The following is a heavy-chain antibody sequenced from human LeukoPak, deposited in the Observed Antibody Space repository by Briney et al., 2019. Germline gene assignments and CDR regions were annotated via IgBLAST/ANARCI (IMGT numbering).Heavy chain of an antibody. CDR1: GGSISSSSYY. CDR3: ARRQEWLPFDY. D-gene: IGHD3-3*01. Sequence: KPSETLSLTCTVSGGSISSSSYYWGWIRQPPGKGLEWIGSIYYSGSTYYNPSLKSRVTISVDTSKNQFSLKLSSVTAADTAVYYCARRQEWLPFDYWGQGTLVTVSS. J-gene: IGHJ4*02. V-gene: IGHV4-39*01. CDR2: IYYSGST.